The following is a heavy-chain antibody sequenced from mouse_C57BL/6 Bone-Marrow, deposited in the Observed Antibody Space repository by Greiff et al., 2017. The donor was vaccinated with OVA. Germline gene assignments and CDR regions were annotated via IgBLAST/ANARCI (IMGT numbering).Heavy chain of an antibody. D-gene: IGHD1-1*01. J-gene: IGHJ3*01. CDR1: GYTFTSYW. Sequence: QVQLQQPGAELVRPGSSVKLSCKASGYTFTSYWMQWVKQRPIQGLEWIGNIDPSDSETHYNQKFKDKATLTVDKSSSTAYMQLSSLTSEDSAVYYCARGVITTVVAKDWFAYWGQGTLVTVSA. CDR3: ARGVITTVVAKDWFAY. V-gene: IGHV1-52*01. CDR2: IDPSDSET.